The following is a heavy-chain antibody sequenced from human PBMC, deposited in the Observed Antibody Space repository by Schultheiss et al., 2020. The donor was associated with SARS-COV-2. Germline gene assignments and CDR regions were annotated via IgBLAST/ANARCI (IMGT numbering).Heavy chain of an antibody. J-gene: IGHJ3*02. CDR2: ISYDGSNK. V-gene: IGHV3-30*03. CDR3: AAAGNAYYYWDAFDI. CDR1: GFTFSSYG. D-gene: IGHD3-22*01. Sequence: GESLKISCAASGFTFSSYGMHWVRQAPGKGLEWVAVISYDGSNKYYADSVKGRFTISRDNSKNTLYLQMNSLRAEDTAVYYCAAAGNAYYYWDAFDIWGQGTMVTVSS.